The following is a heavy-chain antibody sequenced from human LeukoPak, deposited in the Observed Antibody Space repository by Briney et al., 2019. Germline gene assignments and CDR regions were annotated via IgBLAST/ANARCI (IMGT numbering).Heavy chain of an antibody. CDR3: ARGGFEGLRYFDSFS. D-gene: IGHD3-9*01. Sequence: SETLSLTCAVYGASFSDYYWSWIRQPPGKGLEWIGEINHSGSTNYSPSLKSRVTISIDTYKKQFSPKVISVTAADTAVYYCARGGFEGLRYFDSFSWGQGTLVTVSS. J-gene: IGHJ4*02. CDR2: INHSGST. V-gene: IGHV4-34*01. CDR1: GASFSDYY.